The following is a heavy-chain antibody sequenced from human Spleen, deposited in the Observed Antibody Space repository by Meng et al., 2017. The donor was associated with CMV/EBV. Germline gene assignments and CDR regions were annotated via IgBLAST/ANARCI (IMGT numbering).Heavy chain of an antibody. CDR2: ISYVGSNK. J-gene: IGHJ4*02. CDR3: ARDPAPFSYYYDSSGYYPTY. CDR1: GCTFSSYA. Sequence: QVQLVESGGGVVQPGRSLRLSCASSGCTFSSYAMHWVRQAPGKGLEWVAVISYVGSNKYYADSVKGRFTISRDNSKNTLYLQMNSLRAEDTAVYYCARDPAPFSYYYDSSGYYPTYWGQGTLVTAAS. D-gene: IGHD3-22*01. V-gene: IGHV3-30-3*01.